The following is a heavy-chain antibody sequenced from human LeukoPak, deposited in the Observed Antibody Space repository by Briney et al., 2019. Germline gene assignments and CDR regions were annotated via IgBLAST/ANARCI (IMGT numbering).Heavy chain of an antibody. CDR1: GFTVSSNY. D-gene: IGHD3-10*01. Sequence: GGSLRLSCAASGFTVSSNYMSWVRQAPGKGLEWVSVIYSGGSTYYADSVKGRFTISRDNSKNTLYLQMNSLRAEDTAVYYCARDRGRRALTPLRFDVWGQGTMATVSS. CDR2: IYSGGST. CDR3: ARDRGRRALTPLRFDV. J-gene: IGHJ3*01. V-gene: IGHV3-53*01.